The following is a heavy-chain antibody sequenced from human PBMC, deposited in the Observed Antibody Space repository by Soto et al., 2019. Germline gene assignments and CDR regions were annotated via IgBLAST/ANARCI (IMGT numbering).Heavy chain of an antibody. CDR2: ISAYNGNT. CDR3: ARDSSTTVTPRGFDY. J-gene: IGHJ4*02. CDR1: GYTFTSYG. D-gene: IGHD4-17*01. Sequence: GASVKVSCKASGYTFTSYGISWVRQAPGQGLEWMGWISAYNGNTNYAQKLQGRVTMTTDTSTSTAYMELRSLRSDDTALYYCARDSSTTVTPRGFDYWGQGTLVTVSS. V-gene: IGHV1-18*01.